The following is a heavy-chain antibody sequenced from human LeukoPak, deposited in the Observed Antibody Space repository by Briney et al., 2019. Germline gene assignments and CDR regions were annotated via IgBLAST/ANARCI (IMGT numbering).Heavy chain of an antibody. D-gene: IGHD3-22*01. CDR2: ISSSGSTI. J-gene: IGHJ4*02. CDR3: AGDRTYYYDSSGYYEDY. Sequence: GGSLRLPCAASGFTVSSNYMSWVRQAPGKGLEWVSYISSSGSTIYYADSVKGRFTISRDNAKNSLYLQMNSLRAEDTAVYYCAGDRTYYYDSSGYYEDYWGQGTLVTVSS. CDR1: GFTVSSNY. V-gene: IGHV3-11*04.